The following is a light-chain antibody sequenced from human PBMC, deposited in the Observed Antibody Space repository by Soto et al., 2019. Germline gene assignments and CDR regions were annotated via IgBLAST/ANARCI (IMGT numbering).Light chain of an antibody. CDR3: QQYYNAPWT. Sequence: DIVMTQSPDSLTVSLGERATINCKSSQSVLSRSNNRNFLAWYQQKPGQPPKLLIYWASTRESGVPDRFSGSGSGTDFTLSISSLQAGDVAVYYCQQYYNAPWTFGQGTKVQIK. CDR1: QSVLSRSNNRNF. J-gene: IGKJ1*01. V-gene: IGKV4-1*01. CDR2: WAS.